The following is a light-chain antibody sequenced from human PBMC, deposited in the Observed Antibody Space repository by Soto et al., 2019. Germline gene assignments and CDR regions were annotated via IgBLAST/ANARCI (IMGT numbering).Light chain of an antibody. CDR2: RAS. V-gene: IGKV4-1*01. J-gene: IGKJ2*01. CDR1: QSVLYSSNNKNY. CDR3: HQYYSPPYT. Sequence: DIVMTQSPDSLAVSLGERATINCKSSQSVLYSSNNKNYLTWYQQKPGQPPKLLIYRASTRESGVPDRFSGSGSGTDFTLTISSLQAEDVAVYYCHQYYSPPYTFGQGTKLEIK.